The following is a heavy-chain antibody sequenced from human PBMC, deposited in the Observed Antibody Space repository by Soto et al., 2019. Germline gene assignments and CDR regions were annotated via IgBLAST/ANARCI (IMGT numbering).Heavy chain of an antibody. Sequence: GGSLRLSCAASGFTFSNAWMSWVRQAPGKGLEWVDRIKSKTDGGTTDYAAPVKGRFTISRDDSKNTLYLQMNSLKTEDTAVYYCTTDNYGSGSYYYYGMDVWGQGTTVTVSS. V-gene: IGHV3-15*01. D-gene: IGHD3-10*01. J-gene: IGHJ6*02. CDR3: TTDNYGSGSYYYYGMDV. CDR1: GFTFSNAW. CDR2: IKSKTDGGTT.